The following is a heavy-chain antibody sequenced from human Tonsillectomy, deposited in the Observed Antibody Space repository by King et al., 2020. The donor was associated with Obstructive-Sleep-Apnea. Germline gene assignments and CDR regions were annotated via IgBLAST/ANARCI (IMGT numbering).Heavy chain of an antibody. J-gene: IGHJ4*02. CDR2: ISYVGSNK. CDR3: ARERNSGDTLDY. V-gene: IGHV3-30-3*01. CDR1: GFTFSSYA. Sequence: VQLVASGGGVVQPGRSLRLSCAAYGFTFSSYAMHWVRQAPGKVLEGVEFISYVGSNKYYADSVKGRFTISRDNSKNTLYLQMNSLRAEDTAVYYCARERNSGDTLDYWGQGTLVTVSS. D-gene: IGHD5-12*01.